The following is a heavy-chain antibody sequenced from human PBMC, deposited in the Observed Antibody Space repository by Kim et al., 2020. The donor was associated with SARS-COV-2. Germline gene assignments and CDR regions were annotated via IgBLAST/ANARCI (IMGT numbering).Heavy chain of an antibody. D-gene: IGHD3-3*02. V-gene: IGHV3-9*01. CDR2: I. J-gene: IGHJ6*02. CDR3: TKDVLAGGADV. Sequence: IDYADSVKDRFTTSIDNPKNSLYLQMNSLRPEDTALYYCTKDVLAGGADVWGQGTAVIVSS.